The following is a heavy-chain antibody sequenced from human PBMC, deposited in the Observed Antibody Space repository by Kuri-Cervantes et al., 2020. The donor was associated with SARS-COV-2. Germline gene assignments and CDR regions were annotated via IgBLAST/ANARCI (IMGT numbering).Heavy chain of an antibody. CDR2: INPDGSYT. D-gene: IGHD1-1*01. CDR3: VRDGDHWNFDY. J-gene: IGHJ4*02. Sequence: GGSLRLSCTASGFTFGDYAMSWVRQAPGKGLVWVSRINPDGSYTNNADSVKGRFNLSRDNAKNMLFLQMNSLRAEDTAVYYCVRDGDHWNFDYWGQGTLVTVSS. CDR1: GFTFGDYA. V-gene: IGHV3-74*01.